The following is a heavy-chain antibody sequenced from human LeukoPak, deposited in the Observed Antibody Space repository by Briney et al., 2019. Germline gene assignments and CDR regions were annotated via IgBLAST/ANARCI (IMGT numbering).Heavy chain of an antibody. CDR1: GGSISSGDYY. J-gene: IGHJ3*02. V-gene: IGHV4-30-4*01. CDR2: IYYSGST. CDR3: ARGSYGDYGDAFDI. D-gene: IGHD4-17*01. Sequence: SQTLSLTCTVSGGSISSGDYYWSWIGQPPGKGLEWIGYIYYSGSTYYNPSLKSRVTISVDTSKNQFSLKLSSVTAADTAAYYCARGSYGDYGDAFDIWGQGTMVTVSS.